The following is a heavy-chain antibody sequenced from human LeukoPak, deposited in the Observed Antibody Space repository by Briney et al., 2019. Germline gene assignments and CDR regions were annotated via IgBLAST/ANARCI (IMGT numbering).Heavy chain of an antibody. V-gene: IGHV4-59*08. D-gene: IGHD3-10*01. Sequence: PSETLSLTCTVSGGSISGYFWSWIRQPPGKGLEWIGYIHYSGTTNYNPSLNSRVTISVDTSKNQFSLRLSSVTAADTAVYYCARYGITMVRGGKYYFDSWGQGTLVTVSS. CDR3: ARYGITMVRGGKYYFDS. CDR2: IHYSGTT. J-gene: IGHJ4*02. CDR1: GGSISGYF.